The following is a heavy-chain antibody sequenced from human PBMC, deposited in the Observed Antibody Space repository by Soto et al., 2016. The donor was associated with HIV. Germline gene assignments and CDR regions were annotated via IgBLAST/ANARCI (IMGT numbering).Heavy chain of an antibody. CDR3: AKDRGTMVRGVTLYYYYYGMDV. V-gene: IGHV3-23*01. J-gene: IGHJ6*02. CDR2: ISGSGGST. Sequence: VRQAPGKGLEWVSAISGSGGSTYYADSVKGRFTISRDNSKNTLYLQMNSLRAEDTAVYYCAKDRGTMVRGVTLYYYYYGMDVWGQGTTVTVSS. D-gene: IGHD3-10*01.